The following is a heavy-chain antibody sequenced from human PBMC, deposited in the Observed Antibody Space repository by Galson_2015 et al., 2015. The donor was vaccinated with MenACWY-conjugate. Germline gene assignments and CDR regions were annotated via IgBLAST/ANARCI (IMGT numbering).Heavy chain of an antibody. Sequence: SLRLSCAASGLTFSNAWMSWVRQAPGKGLEWVGRIKSKTDGGTTDYAAPVKGRFTISRDDSKNTLYLQMNSLKTEDTAVYYCTTGHHYDSSGLDYWGQGTLVTVSS. J-gene: IGHJ4*02. D-gene: IGHD3-22*01. V-gene: IGHV3-15*01. CDR1: GLTFSNAW. CDR3: TTGHHYDSSGLDY. CDR2: IKSKTDGGTT.